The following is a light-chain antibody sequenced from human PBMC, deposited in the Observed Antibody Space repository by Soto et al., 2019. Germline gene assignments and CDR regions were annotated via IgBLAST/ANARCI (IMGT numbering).Light chain of an antibody. V-gene: IGKV1-39*01. CDR3: QETYGAPPWT. Sequence: LPGGVPSRFSGSGSGTDFTLTISSLQPDDVATYYCQETYGAPPWTFVQGNKVDIK. J-gene: IGKJ1*01.